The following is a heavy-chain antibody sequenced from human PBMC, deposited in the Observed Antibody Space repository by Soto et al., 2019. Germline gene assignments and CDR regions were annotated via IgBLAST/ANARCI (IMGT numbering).Heavy chain of an antibody. CDR1: GFTVSSNY. D-gene: IGHD3-3*01. CDR2: IYSGGST. CDR3: ALHDYYYYYYYMDV. J-gene: IGHJ6*03. V-gene: IGHV3-53*04. Sequence: GGSLRLSCAASGFTVSSNYMSWVRQAPGKGLEWVSVIYSGGSTYYADSVKGRFTISRRNSKNTLYLQMNSLRAEDTAVYYCALHDYYYYYYYMDVWGKGTTVTVSS.